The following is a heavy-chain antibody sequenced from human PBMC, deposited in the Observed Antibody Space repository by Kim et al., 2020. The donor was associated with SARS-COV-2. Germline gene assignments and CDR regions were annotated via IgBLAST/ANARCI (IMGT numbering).Heavy chain of an antibody. V-gene: IGHV3-7*01. CDR2: IKQDGSEK. CDR3: ARDLGHSGYENWFDP. CDR1: GFTFSSYW. D-gene: IGHD5-12*01. Sequence: GGSLRLSCAASGFTFSSYWMSWVRQAPGKGLEWVANIKQDGSEKYYVDSVKGRFTISRDNAKNSLYLQMNSLRAEDTAVYYCARDLGHSGYENWFDPWGQGTLVTVSS. J-gene: IGHJ5*02.